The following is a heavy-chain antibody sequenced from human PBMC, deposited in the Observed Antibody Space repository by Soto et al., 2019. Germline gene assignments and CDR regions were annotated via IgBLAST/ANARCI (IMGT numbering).Heavy chain of an antibody. V-gene: IGHV1-3*01. D-gene: IGHD4-17*01. J-gene: IGHJ1*01. CDR2: INAGNGNT. CDR1: GYTFTSYA. CDR3: ARLDYGDYERYFQH. Sequence: ASVKVSCKASGYTFTSYAMHWLLQAPGQRLEWMGWINAGNGNTKYSQKFQGRVTITRDTSASTAYMELSSLRSEDTAVYYCARLDYGDYERYFQHWGQGTLVTVSS.